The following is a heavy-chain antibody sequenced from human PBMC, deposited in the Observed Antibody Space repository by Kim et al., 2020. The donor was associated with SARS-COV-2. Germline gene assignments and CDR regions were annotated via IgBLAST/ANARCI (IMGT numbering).Heavy chain of an antibody. CDR3: ARDSGYSSSWYNYGMDV. Sequence: SETLSLTCTVSGGSISSGGYYWSWIRQHPGKGLEWIGYIYYSGSTYYNPSLKSRVTISVDTSKNQFSLKLSSVTAADTAVYYCARDSGYSSSWYNYGMDVWGQGTTVTVSS. V-gene: IGHV4-31*03. J-gene: IGHJ6*02. D-gene: IGHD6-13*01. CDR2: IYYSGST. CDR1: GGSISSGGYY.